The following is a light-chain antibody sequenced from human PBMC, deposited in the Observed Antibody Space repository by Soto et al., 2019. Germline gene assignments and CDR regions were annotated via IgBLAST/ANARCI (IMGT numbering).Light chain of an antibody. CDR1: RSIRSY. CDR3: QQRYNWPPIT. Sequence: EIVLTQSPATLSLSPGERATLSCRASRSIRSYLAWYQQKPGQAPRLLMYDTSNRATGIPARFSGSGSETDFTLTISSLEPEDCAVYYCQQRYNWPPITFGQGTRLEIK. CDR2: DTS. V-gene: IGKV3-11*01. J-gene: IGKJ5*01.